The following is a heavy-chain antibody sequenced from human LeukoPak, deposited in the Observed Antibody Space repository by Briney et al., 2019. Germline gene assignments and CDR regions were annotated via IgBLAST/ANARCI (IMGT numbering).Heavy chain of an antibody. D-gene: IGHD3-22*01. CDR3: ARVHDSSGYSFDY. Sequence: TGGSLRLSCAASGFTFSSYSMNWVRQAPGKGLEWVSYISSSSSTIYYADSVKGRFAISRDNAKNSLYLQMNSLRAEDTAVYYCARVHDSSGYSFDYWGQGTLVTVSS. V-gene: IGHV3-48*04. CDR1: GFTFSSYS. CDR2: ISSSSSTI. J-gene: IGHJ4*02.